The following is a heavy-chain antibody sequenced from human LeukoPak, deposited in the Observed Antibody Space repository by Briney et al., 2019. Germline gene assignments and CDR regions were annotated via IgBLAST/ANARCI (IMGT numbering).Heavy chain of an antibody. CDR2: IYYSGST. D-gene: IGHD4-17*01. Sequence: SETLSLTCTVSGGSISSSSYYWGWIRQPPGKGLEWIGYIYYSGSTNYNPSLKSRVTISVDTSKNQFSLKLSSVTAADTAVYYCARVGTTVTTPRFDPWGQGTLVTVSS. V-gene: IGHV4-61*05. J-gene: IGHJ5*02. CDR3: ARVGTTVTTPRFDP. CDR1: GGSISSSSYY.